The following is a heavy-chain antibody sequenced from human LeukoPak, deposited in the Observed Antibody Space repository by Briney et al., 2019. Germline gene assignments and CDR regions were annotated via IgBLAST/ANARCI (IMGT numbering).Heavy chain of an antibody. CDR3: ARAEKPNWGNYYYYCMDV. D-gene: IGHD7-27*01. J-gene: IGHJ6*03. V-gene: IGHV1-18*01. Sequence: ASVKVSCKASGYTFSSYGISWARQAPGQGLEWMGWISAYSGNTHYAQKFQGRVTMTTDTSTTTAYMELRGLRSDDTAVYYCARAEKPNWGNYYYYCMDVWGKGTTVTVSS. CDR2: ISAYSGNT. CDR1: GYTFSSYG.